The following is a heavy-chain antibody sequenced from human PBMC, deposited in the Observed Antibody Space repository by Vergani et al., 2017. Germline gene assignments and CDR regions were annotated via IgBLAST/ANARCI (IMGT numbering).Heavy chain of an antibody. CDR2: IHRSGST. V-gene: IGHV4-38-2*02. J-gene: IGHJ4*02. CDR3: ARRSGIVYDIFSGTQYFFDF. CDR1: GNSIRSASY. D-gene: IGHD3-9*01. Sequence: QVQLQESGPGLVKPSETLSLTCTVSGNSIRSASYWGWIRQSPGKGLEWIGTIHRSGSTYYNPSLKSLVTMSVDTSKNHFSLRLNSLTAADTAVYYCARRSGIVYDIFSGTQYFFDFWGQGTLVTVSS.